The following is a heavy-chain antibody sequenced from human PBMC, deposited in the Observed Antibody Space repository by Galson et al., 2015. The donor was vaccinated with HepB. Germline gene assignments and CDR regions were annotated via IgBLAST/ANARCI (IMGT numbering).Heavy chain of an antibody. CDR1: TFIFSTYG. V-gene: IGHV3-48*04. J-gene: IGHJ4*02. CDR2: ISSSSTTI. D-gene: IGHD6-13*01. Sequence: SLRLSCAASTFIFSTYGMDWVRQAPGKGLEWVSYISSSSTTIYYADSVKGRFTISRDNAKNSLYLQMNSLRAEDTAVYYCARLLAAAGTFDYWGQGTLVTVSS. CDR3: ARLLAAAGTFDY.